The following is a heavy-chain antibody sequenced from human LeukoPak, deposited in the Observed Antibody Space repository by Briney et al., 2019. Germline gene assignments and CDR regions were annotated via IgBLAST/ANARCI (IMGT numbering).Heavy chain of an antibody. CDR1: GGTFSSYA. CDR3: ASHSSYCSSTSCYTGGDY. V-gene: IGHV1-69*05. Sequence: GASVKVSCKASGGTFSSYAISWVRQAPGQGLEWMGGIIPIFDTPNYAQRFQGRVTITTDESTSTAYMELSSLRSEDTAMYYCASHSSYCSSTSCYTGGDYWGQGTLVTVSS. CDR2: IIPIFDTP. J-gene: IGHJ4*02. D-gene: IGHD2-2*02.